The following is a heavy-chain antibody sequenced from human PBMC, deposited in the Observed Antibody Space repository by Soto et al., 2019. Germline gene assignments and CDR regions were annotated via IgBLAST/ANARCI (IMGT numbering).Heavy chain of an antibody. D-gene: IGHD6-19*01. CDR3: AKATYTSGRLYFYYYGMEV. Sequence: QVQLGESGGGVVQPGRSLRLSCAASGFTFSNYGMHWVRQAPGKGLEWVAVISYDVSDKFYADSVKGRFTISRDNSKNTLYLEINSLSAEDTAVYYCAKATYTSGRLYFYYYGMEVWGQGATVTVSS. CDR2: ISYDVSDK. V-gene: IGHV3-30*18. J-gene: IGHJ6*02. CDR1: GFTFSNYG.